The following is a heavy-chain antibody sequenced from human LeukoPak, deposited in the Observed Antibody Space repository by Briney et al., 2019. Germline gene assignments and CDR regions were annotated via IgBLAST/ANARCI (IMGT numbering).Heavy chain of an antibody. V-gene: IGHV3-7*03. CDR1: GFTFSSYW. Sequence: PGGPLRLSCAASGFTFSSYWMSWVRQAPGKGLEWVANIKQDGSEKYYVDSVKGRFTISRDNAKNSLYLQMNSLRAEDTAVYYCARAPNGSGSSVDYWGQGTLVTVSS. J-gene: IGHJ4*02. CDR2: IKQDGSEK. CDR3: ARAPNGSGSSVDY. D-gene: IGHD3-10*01.